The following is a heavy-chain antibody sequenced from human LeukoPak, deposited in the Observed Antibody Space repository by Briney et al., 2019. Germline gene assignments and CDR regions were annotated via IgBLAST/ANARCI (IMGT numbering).Heavy chain of an antibody. J-gene: IGHJ5*02. Sequence: SETLSLTCAVSGGSFSGYYWNWIRQPPGKGLEWIGEINHSGSTNYNPSLKSRVTISVDTSKNQFSLKLSSVTAADTAVYYCAIVLRAGWFDPWGQGTLVTVSS. CDR1: GGSFSGYY. CDR2: INHSGST. D-gene: IGHD3-10*01. V-gene: IGHV4-34*01. CDR3: AIVLRAGWFDP.